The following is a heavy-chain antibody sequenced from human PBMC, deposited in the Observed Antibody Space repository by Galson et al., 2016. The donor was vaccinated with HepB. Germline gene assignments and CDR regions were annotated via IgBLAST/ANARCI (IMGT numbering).Heavy chain of an antibody. D-gene: IGHD3-22*01. J-gene: IGHJ4*02. CDR2: ILPGPSQT. Sequence: QSGAEVKKPGESLKISCKTSGYPFSSYWIAWVRQTPGKGLEWLGVILPGPSQTTYSPSFQGQVTIPVDNSIRTAYLHWSRLKTSDSASYYRARQLPYTSGYFDNWAQGTLVTVSS. CDR1: GYPFSSYW. CDR3: ARQLPYTSGYFDN. V-gene: IGHV5-51*01.